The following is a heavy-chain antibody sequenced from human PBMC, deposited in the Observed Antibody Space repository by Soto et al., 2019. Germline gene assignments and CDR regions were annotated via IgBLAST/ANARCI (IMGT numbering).Heavy chain of an antibody. D-gene: IGHD3-22*01. CDR3: STDSYSDLTVVRLDN. CDR1: GFTFSNAW. Sequence: GGSLRLSCAASGFTFSNAWVNWVRPAPGKGLEWVGRIKSKIHGGTTDFAAPVKGRFAISRDDSKNVAYMEMNSLKIEDTAVYYCSTDSYSDLTVVRLDNRGHGILVTVSS. CDR2: IKSKIHGGTT. J-gene: IGHJ4*01. V-gene: IGHV3-15*07.